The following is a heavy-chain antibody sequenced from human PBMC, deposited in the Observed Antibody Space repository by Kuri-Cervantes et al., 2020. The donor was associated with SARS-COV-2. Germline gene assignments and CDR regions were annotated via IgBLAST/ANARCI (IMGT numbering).Heavy chain of an antibody. CDR1: GGSFSGYY. CDR2: INHSGST. V-gene: IGHV4-34*06. CDR3: AIFGVGYYFDY. Sequence: GSLRLSCAVYGGSFSGYYWSWIRQPPGKGLEWIGEINHSGSTNYNPSLKSRVTISVDTSKNQFSLKLGSVTAADTAVYYCAIFGVGYYFDYWGQGTRGTGSS. D-gene: IGHD3-3*02. J-gene: IGHJ4*02.